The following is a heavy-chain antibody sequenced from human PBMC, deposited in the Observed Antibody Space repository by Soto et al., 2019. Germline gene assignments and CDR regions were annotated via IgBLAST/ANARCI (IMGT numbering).Heavy chain of an antibody. V-gene: IGHV1-18*01. D-gene: IGHD6-19*01. CDR3: ARDGNSGWYGDSDY. CDR1: SYTVTSYS. CDR2: ISAYNGNT. Sequence: SGKTSCETASYTVTSYSTILVRQAPGQGLEWMGWISAYNGNTNYAQKLQGRVTMTTDTSTSTAYMELRSLRSDDTAVYYCARDGNSGWYGDSDYWGQGTLVTVSS. J-gene: IGHJ4*02.